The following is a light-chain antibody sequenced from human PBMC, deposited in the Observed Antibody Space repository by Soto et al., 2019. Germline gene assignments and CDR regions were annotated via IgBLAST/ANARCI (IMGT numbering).Light chain of an antibody. CDR1: QSVTSSY. CDR2: RAS. CDR3: RHYCSAPPCT. J-gene: IGKJ1*01. V-gene: IGKV3-20*01. Sequence: EIVLTQSPGTLSLSPGERATLACRASQSVTSSYLAWYQQQPGQAPRLLIYRASNTATGIPDRFSGSGSGTNFSLTISSLQPEDFAAYYCRHYCSAPPCTFGQGTKVDIK.